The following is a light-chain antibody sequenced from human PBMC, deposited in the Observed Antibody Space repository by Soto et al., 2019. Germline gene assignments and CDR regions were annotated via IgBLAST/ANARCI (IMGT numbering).Light chain of an antibody. CDR2: AAS. Sequence: DIQMTQSPSSLSASVGDRVTITCRGSQSISSYLNWYQQKPGKAPKLLISAASSLQSGVPSRFSGSGSGTDFTLTISSLQPEDFAPYYCQQSYSTPPTFGQGTRVEIK. J-gene: IGKJ5*01. V-gene: IGKV1-39*01. CDR3: QQSYSTPPT. CDR1: QSISSY.